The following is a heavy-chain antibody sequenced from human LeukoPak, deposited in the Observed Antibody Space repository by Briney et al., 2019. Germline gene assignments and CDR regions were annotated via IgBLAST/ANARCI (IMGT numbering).Heavy chain of an antibody. D-gene: IGHD3-16*02. CDR3: AKDESAFVWGSYRSAI. V-gene: IGHV3-23*01. J-gene: IGHJ4*02. CDR2: ISNTGVNT. Sequence: GGSLRLSCAASGFTFSNYAMTWVRQAPGKGLEWVSAISNTGVNTHYADSLKGRFTISRDNSKNTLYLQMDSLRLEDTAVYYCAKDESAFVWGSYRSAIWGQGTLVTVSS. CDR1: GFTFSNYA.